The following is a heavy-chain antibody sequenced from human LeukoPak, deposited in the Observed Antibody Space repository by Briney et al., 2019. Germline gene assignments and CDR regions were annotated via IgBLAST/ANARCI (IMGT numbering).Heavy chain of an antibody. D-gene: IGHD2-8*01. CDR1: GYTFTGYY. CDR2: INPNSGGT. V-gene: IGHV1-2*02. Sequence: ASVKVSCKASGYTFTGYYMHWVRQAPGQGLEWMGWINPNSGGTNYAQKFQGRVTMTRDTSISTAYMELSRLRSDDTAVYYCARGGIVLMVYDHDAFDILGQGTMVTVSS. CDR3: ARGGIVLMVYDHDAFDI. J-gene: IGHJ3*02.